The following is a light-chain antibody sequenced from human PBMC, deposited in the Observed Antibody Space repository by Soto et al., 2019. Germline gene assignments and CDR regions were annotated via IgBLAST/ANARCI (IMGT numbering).Light chain of an antibody. CDR1: SSDVGNYNY. J-gene: IGLJ1*01. V-gene: IGLV2-11*01. Sequence: QSALTQPRSVSGSPGQSVTISCTGTSSDVGNYNYVSWYQQHPDKAPKLMIFDVSKRPSGVPDRFSGSKSGNTASLTISGLQTDDEADYYCSSYAGSYTFPYVLGTGTKVTVL. CDR2: DVS. CDR3: SSYAGSYTFPYV.